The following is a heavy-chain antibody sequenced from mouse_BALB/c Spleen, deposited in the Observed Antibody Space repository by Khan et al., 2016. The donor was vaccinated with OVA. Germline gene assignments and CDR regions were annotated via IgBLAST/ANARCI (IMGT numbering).Heavy chain of an antibody. CDR2: INXPNGNT. Sequence: VQLKQSGAELVKSGPPVKLSSQASAPTFKEPFIHCLNHCPKQGRSGIGRINXPNGNTKYDPKFQGKATITADTSSNTAYLQLSSLTSEDTAVYYCARMARKWGQGTTLTVSS. V-gene: IGHV14-3*02. CDR1: APTFKEPF. CDR3: ARMARK. J-gene: IGHJ2*01.